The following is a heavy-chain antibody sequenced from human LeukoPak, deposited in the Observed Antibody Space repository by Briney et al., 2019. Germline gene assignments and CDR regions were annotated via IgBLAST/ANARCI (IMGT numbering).Heavy chain of an antibody. Sequence: SVKVSCKASGGTFSSYAISWVRQAPGQGLEWMGGIIPIFGTANYAQKFQGRVTITADESTSTAYMELSSLRSEDTAVYYCAREPLELGPAGYMDVWGKGTTVTVSS. V-gene: IGHV1-69*13. CDR3: AREPLELGPAGYMDV. J-gene: IGHJ6*03. CDR1: GGTFSSYA. CDR2: IIPIFGTA. D-gene: IGHD3-3*01.